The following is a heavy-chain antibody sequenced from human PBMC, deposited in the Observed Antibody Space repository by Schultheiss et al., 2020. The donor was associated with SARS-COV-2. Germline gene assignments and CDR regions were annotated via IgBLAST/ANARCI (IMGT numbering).Heavy chain of an antibody. Sequence: SETLSLTCTVSGGSISSYYWSWIRQPAGKGLEWIGRIYTSGSTNYNPSLKSRVTMSVDTSKNQFSLKLSSVTAADTAVYYCARENWEQQLLVGRPRYYFDYWGQGTLVTVSS. CDR2: IYTSGST. D-gene: IGHD6-13*01. V-gene: IGHV4-4*07. CDR3: ARENWEQQLLVGRPRYYFDY. CDR1: GGSISSYY. J-gene: IGHJ4*02.